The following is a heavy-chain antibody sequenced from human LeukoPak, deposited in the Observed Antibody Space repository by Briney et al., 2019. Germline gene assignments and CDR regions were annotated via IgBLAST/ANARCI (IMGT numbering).Heavy chain of an antibody. CDR1: GFTFSSYA. V-gene: IGHV3-53*01. CDR3: SRIWYGGNYFDY. Sequence: GGSLRLACAASGFTFSSYAMHWVRQAPGKGLEWVSVIYSGGSTYYADSVKGRFTISRDNSKNTLYLQMNSLRAEDTAVYYCSRIWYGGNYFDYWGQGTLVTVSS. J-gene: IGHJ4*02. CDR2: IYSGGST. D-gene: IGHD4-23*01.